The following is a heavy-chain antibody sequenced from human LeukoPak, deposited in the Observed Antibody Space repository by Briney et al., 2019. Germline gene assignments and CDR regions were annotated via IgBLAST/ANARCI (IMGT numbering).Heavy chain of an antibody. Sequence: SETLSLTCSVSGGSVSNDYWSWIRQTPEKGLEWIAYIQYRGSTFYNPSLRSRVTISLDTSKNQFSLELASVTAADTAVYYCARGGSQFDYWGQGVLVTVSS. J-gene: IGHJ4*02. D-gene: IGHD5-12*01. CDR2: IQYRGST. V-gene: IGHV4-59*02. CDR3: ARGGSQFDY. CDR1: GGSVSNDY.